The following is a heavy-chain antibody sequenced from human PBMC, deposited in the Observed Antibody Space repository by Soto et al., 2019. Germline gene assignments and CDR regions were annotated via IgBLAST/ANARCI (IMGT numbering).Heavy chain of an antibody. Sequence: PGGSLRLSCAASGFTFSSYAMSWVRQAPGKGLEWITVISGSGGSTYYADSVKGRFTISRDNSKNKLYQQMNSLRAEDTAVYYCAKSRYSSGWYPPVYFDYWGQGTLVTVSS. D-gene: IGHD6-19*01. V-gene: IGHV3-23*01. CDR3: AKSRYSSGWYPPVYFDY. J-gene: IGHJ4*02. CDR2: ISGSGGST. CDR1: GFTFSSYA.